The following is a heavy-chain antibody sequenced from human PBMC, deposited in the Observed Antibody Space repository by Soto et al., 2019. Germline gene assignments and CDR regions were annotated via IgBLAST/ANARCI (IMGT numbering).Heavy chain of an antibody. V-gene: IGHV1-2*04. CDR2: INPNSGGT. CDR3: ARDRGYCISTSCLTDAFDI. CDR1: GYTFTGYY. J-gene: IGHJ3*02. D-gene: IGHD2-2*01. Sequence: QVQLVQSGAEVKKPGASVKVSCKASGYTFTGYYMHWVRQAPGQGLEWMGWINPNSGGTNYAQKFQGWVTMTRDTSISTAYMELSRLRSDDTAVYYCARDRGYCISTSCLTDAFDIWGQGTMVTVSS.